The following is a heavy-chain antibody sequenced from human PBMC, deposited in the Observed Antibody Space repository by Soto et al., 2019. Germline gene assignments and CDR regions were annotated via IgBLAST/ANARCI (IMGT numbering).Heavy chain of an antibody. CDR1: GGSISSGGYY. Sequence: SETLSLTCTVSGGSISSGGYYWSWIRQHPGKGLEWIGYVYYSGSTYYNPSLKSRVTISVDTSKNQFSLKLSSVTAADTAVYYCARSGGYYYDSSTFDYWGQGTLVTVSS. CDR3: ARSGGYYYDSSTFDY. V-gene: IGHV4-31*03. J-gene: IGHJ4*02. CDR2: VYYSGST. D-gene: IGHD3-22*01.